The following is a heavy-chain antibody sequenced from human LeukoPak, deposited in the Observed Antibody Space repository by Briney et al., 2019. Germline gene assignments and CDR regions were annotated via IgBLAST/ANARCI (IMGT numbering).Heavy chain of an antibody. V-gene: IGHV3-74*01. Sequence: GGSLRLSCEASGFTFSGYWMHWVRQAPGKGLVWVSRMSSDSTRSSHADSVKGRFTISRDNAKNSLYLQINSLRAEDTAVYYCARSSYSSSSSVWGQGTMVTVSS. J-gene: IGHJ3*01. D-gene: IGHD6-6*01. CDR2: MSSDSTRS. CDR3: ARSSYSSSSSV. CDR1: GFTFSGYW.